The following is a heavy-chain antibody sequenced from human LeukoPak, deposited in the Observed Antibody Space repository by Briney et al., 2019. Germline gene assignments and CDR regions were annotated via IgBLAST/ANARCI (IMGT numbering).Heavy chain of an antibody. CDR3: ARGYSSSWFHFDY. Sequence: GASVKVSCKASGYTFTGYYMHWVRQAPGQGLEWMGWINPNSGGTNYAQKFQGRVTMTRDTSISTAYMELSRLRSDDTAVYYCARGYSSSWFHFDYWGQGTLVTVSS. CDR2: INPNSGGT. D-gene: IGHD6-13*01. J-gene: IGHJ4*02. V-gene: IGHV1-2*02. CDR1: GYTFTGYY.